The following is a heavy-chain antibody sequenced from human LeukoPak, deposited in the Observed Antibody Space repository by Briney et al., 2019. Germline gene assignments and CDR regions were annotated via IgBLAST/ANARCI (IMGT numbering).Heavy chain of an antibody. CDR1: GFTFSDYY. CDR2: ISSSGSTI. V-gene: IGHV3-11*01. CDR3: ARGLRREPWYFDL. D-gene: IGHD1-26*01. Sequence: GGSLRLSCAASGFTFSDYYMSWIRQAPGKGLEWVSYISSSGSTIYYADSVKGRFTISRDNAKNSLYLQMNSLRAEDTAVYNCARGLRREPWYFDLCGRGTLVTVSS. J-gene: IGHJ2*01.